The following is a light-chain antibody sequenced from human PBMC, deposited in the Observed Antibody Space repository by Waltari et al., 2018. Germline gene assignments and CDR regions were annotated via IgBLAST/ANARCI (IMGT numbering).Light chain of an antibody. CDR1: QTISTY. CDR2: AAS. Sequence: DIQMTQSPSSLSASVGDSVTITCRASQTISTYLNWYEQTAGKAPKLLIYAASPLQSGVPSSFRGSGSGTDFTLTISSLQPEDFATYYCHQSHTAPHTFGQGTKLEIK. J-gene: IGKJ2*01. CDR3: HQSHTAPHT. V-gene: IGKV1-39*01.